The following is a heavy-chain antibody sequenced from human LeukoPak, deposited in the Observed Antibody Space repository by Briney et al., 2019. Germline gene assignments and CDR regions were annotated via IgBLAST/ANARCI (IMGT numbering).Heavy chain of an antibody. J-gene: IGHJ3*02. Sequence: GSLRLSCSASGFTFSNYAMSWVRQAPGKGLEWVSAINDGVGRAFYADAVKGRFTISRDDSRDTLYLQMNSLKAEDTAVYYCAKDAFSYNGVFDPSDIWGQGTMVTVSS. V-gene: IGHV3-23*01. CDR1: GFTFSNYA. CDR2: INDGVGRA. D-gene: IGHD3-3*01. CDR3: AKDAFSYNGVFDPSDI.